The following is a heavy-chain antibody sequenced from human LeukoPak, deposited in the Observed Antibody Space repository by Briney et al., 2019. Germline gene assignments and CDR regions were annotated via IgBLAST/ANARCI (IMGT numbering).Heavy chain of an antibody. CDR3: ARGGPSYCSSTSCYTWAEYYYYGMDV. Sequence: GGSLRLSCAASGFTFSSYWMSWVRQAPGKELEWVANIKQDGSEKYYVDSVKGRFTISRDNAKNPLYLQMNSLRAEDTAVYYCARGGPSYCSSTSCYTWAEYYYYGMDVWGQGTTVTVSS. CDR2: IKQDGSEK. V-gene: IGHV3-7*01. CDR1: GFTFSSYW. J-gene: IGHJ6*02. D-gene: IGHD2-2*02.